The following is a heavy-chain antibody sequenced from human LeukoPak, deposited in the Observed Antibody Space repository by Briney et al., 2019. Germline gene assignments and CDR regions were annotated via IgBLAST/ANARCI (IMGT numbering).Heavy chain of an antibody. CDR1: GFTFSSYA. V-gene: IGHV3-30-3*01. D-gene: IGHD3-3*01. Sequence: PGGSLRLSCAASGFTFSSYAMHWVRQAPGKGLEWVAVISYDGSNKYYADSVKGRFTISRDNSKNTLYLQMNSLRAEDTAVYYCARDLETYYDFWSGPGYWGQGTLVTVSS. J-gene: IGHJ4*02. CDR3: ARDLETYYDFWSGPGY. CDR2: ISYDGSNK.